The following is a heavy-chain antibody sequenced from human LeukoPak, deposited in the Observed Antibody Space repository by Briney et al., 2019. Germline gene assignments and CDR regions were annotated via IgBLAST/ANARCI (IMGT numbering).Heavy chain of an antibody. CDR1: GFTLSSYE. Sequence: GGSLRLSCTVSGFTLSSYEMSWIRQAPGKGLEWVSSIEYSGGSAYYADSVKGRFTISRDDSKNTLYLQLSSLRAEDTAVYYCTRNGGWYGISWGQGTLVIASS. CDR3: TRNGGWYGIS. J-gene: IGHJ4*02. CDR2: IEYSGGSA. V-gene: IGHV3-23*01. D-gene: IGHD6-19*01.